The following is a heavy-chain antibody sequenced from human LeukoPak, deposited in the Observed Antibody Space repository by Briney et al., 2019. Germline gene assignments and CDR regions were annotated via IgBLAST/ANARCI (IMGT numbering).Heavy chain of an antibody. CDR2: ISSSSSYI. CDR3: ARDLYGDYVFDY. J-gene: IGHJ4*02. CDR1: GSTFSDQY. D-gene: IGHD4-17*01. Sequence: GGSLRLSCAGSGSTFSDQYIDWVRQAPGKGLEWVSSISSSSSYIYYADSVKGRFTISRDNAKNSLYLQMNSLRAEDTAVYYCARDLYGDYVFDYWGQGTLVTVSS. V-gene: IGHV3-21*01.